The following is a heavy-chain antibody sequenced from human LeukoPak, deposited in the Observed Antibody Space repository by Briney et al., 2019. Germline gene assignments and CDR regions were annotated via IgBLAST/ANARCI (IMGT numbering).Heavy chain of an antibody. V-gene: IGHV4-34*01. CDR2: INHSGGT. J-gene: IGHJ5*02. CDR1: GGSFSGYY. D-gene: IGHD1-1*01. CDR3: AKGCVSANCNEGRWFDP. Sequence: PSETLSLTCAVYGGSFSGYYWSWIRQPPGKGLEWIAEINHSGGTNYNPSLKSRVTVSVDTSKNQFSLNLNSVIAADTAVYNCAKGCVSANCNEGRWFDPWGQGTLVTVSS.